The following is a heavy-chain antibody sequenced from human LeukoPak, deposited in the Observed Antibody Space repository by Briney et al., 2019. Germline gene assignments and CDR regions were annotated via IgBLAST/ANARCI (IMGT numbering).Heavy chain of an antibody. D-gene: IGHD6-6*01. V-gene: IGHV3-30-3*01. Sequence: GRSLRLSCAASGFTFSSYAMHWVRQAPGKGLEWVAVISYDGSNKYYADSVKGRFTISRDNSKNTLYLQMNSLRAEDTAVYYCARARRRGSSSSYFDYWGQGTLVTVSS. J-gene: IGHJ4*02. CDR3: ARARRRGSSSSYFDY. CDR1: GFTFSSYA. CDR2: ISYDGSNK.